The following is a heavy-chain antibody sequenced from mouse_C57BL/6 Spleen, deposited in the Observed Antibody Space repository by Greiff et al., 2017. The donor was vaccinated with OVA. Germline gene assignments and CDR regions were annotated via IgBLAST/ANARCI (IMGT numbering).Heavy chain of an antibody. D-gene: IGHD1-1*01. V-gene: IGHV1-82*01. CDR2: IYPGDGDT. CDR3: ARPVEREYYVDY. J-gene: IGHJ2*01. Sequence: VKLMESGPELVKPGASVKISCKASGYAFSSSWMNWVKQRPGKGLEWIGRIYPGDGDTNYNGKFKGKATLTADKSSSTAYMQLSSLTSEDSAVYFCARPVEREYYVDYRGQGATLTVSS. CDR1: GYAFSSSW.